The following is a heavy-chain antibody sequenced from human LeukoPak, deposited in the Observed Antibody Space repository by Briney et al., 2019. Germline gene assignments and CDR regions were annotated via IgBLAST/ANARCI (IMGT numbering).Heavy chain of an antibody. CDR2: IWDEGSNK. J-gene: IGHJ4*02. CDR1: GFNFNNYD. CDR3: ARDDLYYGSGSYYKMGFDY. V-gene: IGHV3-33*04. D-gene: IGHD3-10*01. Sequence: GRSLRLSCAASGFNFNNYDMDWVRQAPGKGLEWVAVIWDEGSNKYYAESVKGRFTISRDNSKNTLYLQMNSLRAEDTAVYYCARDDLYYGSGSYYKMGFDYWGQGTLVTVSS.